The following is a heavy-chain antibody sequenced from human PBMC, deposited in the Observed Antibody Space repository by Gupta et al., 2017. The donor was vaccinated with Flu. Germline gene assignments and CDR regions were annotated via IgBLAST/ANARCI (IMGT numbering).Heavy chain of an antibody. D-gene: IGHD5-18*01. CDR1: GFTFSGAA. CDR3: TRTWDSYGYQYGMDV. J-gene: IGHJ6*02. CDR2: IRSKANSYAT. V-gene: IGHV3-73*01. Sequence: EVQLVESGGGLVQPGGSLKLSCAASGFTFSGAAMHWVRQASGKGLEWVGRIRSKANSYATAYAASVKGRFTISRDDSKNTAYLQMNSLKTEDTAVYYCTRTWDSYGYQYGMDVWGQGTTVTVSS.